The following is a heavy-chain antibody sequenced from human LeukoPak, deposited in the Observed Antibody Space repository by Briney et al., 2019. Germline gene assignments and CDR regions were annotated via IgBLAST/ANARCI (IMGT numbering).Heavy chain of an antibody. CDR3: ARAADILTGYPLMN. CDR1: GYTFTSYG. Sequence: ASVKVSCKASGYTFTSYGISWVRQAPGQGLEWMGRIIPILGIPNYAQKFQGRVTIAADKSTSTVYMELSSLRSDDTAVYYCARAADILTGYPLMNWGQGTLVTVSS. V-gene: IGHV1-69*04. D-gene: IGHD3-9*01. CDR2: IIPILGIP. J-gene: IGHJ4*02.